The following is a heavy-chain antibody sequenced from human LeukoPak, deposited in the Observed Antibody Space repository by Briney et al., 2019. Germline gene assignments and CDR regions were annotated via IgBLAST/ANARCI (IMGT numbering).Heavy chain of an antibody. CDR3: AKGPRYYDSSGSSYYYYYYMDV. CDR1: GFTFSSYG. J-gene: IGHJ6*03. V-gene: IGHV3-23*01. CDR2: ISGSGGGT. Sequence: GGSLRLSCAASGFTFSSYGMHWVRQAPGKGLEWVSAISGSGGGTYYADSVKGRFTISRDNSKNPLYLQMNSLRAEDTAVYYCAKGPRYYDSSGSSYYYYYYMDVWGKGTTVTISS. D-gene: IGHD3-22*01.